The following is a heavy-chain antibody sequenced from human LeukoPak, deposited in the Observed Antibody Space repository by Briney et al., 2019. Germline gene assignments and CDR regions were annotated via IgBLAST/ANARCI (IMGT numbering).Heavy chain of an antibody. CDR2: TYYRSKWYY. Sequence: SQTRSLTCAISGDSVSSNSVAWNWVRQSPSRGLEWVGRTYYRSKWYYDYAVSVKSPMTINPDTSKNQFSLQRNSVTPEDTAVYYCARGATAHFDYWGQGTLVTVSS. D-gene: IGHD5-12*01. J-gene: IGHJ4*02. V-gene: IGHV6-1*01. CDR1: GDSVSSNSVA. CDR3: ARGATAHFDY.